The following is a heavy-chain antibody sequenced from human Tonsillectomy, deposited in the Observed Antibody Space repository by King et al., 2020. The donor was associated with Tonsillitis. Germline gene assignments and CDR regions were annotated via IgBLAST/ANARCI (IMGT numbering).Heavy chain of an antibody. CDR2: IYYTGST. J-gene: IGHJ5*02. V-gene: IGHV4-39*07. CDR1: GGSISSSSYY. Sequence: QLQLQESGPGLVKPSETLSLTCTVSGGSISSSSYYWGWIRQPPGKGLEWIGSIYYTGSTYYNPSLKSRVTISVDTSKNQFSLKLSSVTAADTAVYYCARRPPYCSGGSCYSSIGWFDPWGQGTLVTVSS. CDR3: ARRPPYCSGGSCYSSIGWFDP. D-gene: IGHD2-15*01.